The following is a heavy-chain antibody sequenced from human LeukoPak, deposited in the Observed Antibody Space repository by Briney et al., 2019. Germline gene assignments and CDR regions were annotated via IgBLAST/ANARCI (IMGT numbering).Heavy chain of an antibody. J-gene: IGHJ3*02. CDR1: GFTFTNYW. CDR3: ARYCSSASCHDAFDI. Sequence: GGSLRLSCAASGFTFTNYWMSWVRQAPGKGLEWVANINQDGSEKYYVDSVKGRFTISRDNAKNSLYLQMNSLRAEDPAVYYCARYCSSASCHDAFDIWGQGTMVTVSS. D-gene: IGHD2-2*01. CDR2: INQDGSEK. V-gene: IGHV3-7*01.